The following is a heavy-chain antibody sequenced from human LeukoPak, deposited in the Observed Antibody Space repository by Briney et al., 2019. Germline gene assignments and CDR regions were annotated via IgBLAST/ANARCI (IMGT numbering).Heavy chain of an antibody. CDR1: GYSISSGYY. D-gene: IGHD6-13*01. J-gene: IGHJ2*01. V-gene: IGHV4-38-2*02. Sequence: PSETLSLTCTVSGYSISSGYYWGWIRQPPGKGLEWIGSIYHSGSTYYNPSLKSRVTISVDTSKNQFSLKLSSVTAADTAVYYCARKDLAAAGPDGYWYFDLWGRGTLVTVSS. CDR3: ARKDLAAAGPDGYWYFDL. CDR2: IYHSGST.